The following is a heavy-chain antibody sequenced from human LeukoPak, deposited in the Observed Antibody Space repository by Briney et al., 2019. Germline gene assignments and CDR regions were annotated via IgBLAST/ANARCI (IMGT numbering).Heavy chain of an antibody. D-gene: IGHD3-22*01. CDR2: IYYSGST. Sequence: SETLSLTCTVSGGSISSSSYYWGWIRQPPGKGLEWIGNIYYSGSTSYNPSIKSRVTIYVDTSKNEFSLKLSSVTAADTAVYYCARSGYYDSSGYPDWGQGTMVTVSS. J-gene: IGHJ3*01. V-gene: IGHV4-39*01. CDR3: ARSGYYDSSGYPD. CDR1: GGSISSSSYY.